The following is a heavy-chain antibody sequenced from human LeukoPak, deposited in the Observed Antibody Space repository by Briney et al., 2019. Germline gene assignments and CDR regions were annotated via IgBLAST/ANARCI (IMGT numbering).Heavy chain of an antibody. CDR2: ISSSGSTI. J-gene: IGHJ4*02. V-gene: IGHV3-48*03. CDR3: TRTQYNWNYDGYFDY. CDR1: GFTFSSYE. Sequence: TGGSLRLSCAASGFTFSSYEMNWVRQAPGKGLEWVSYISSSGSTIYYADSVKGRFTISRDNAKDSLYLQMNSLRAEDTAVYYCTRTQYNWNYDGYFDYWGQGTLVTVSS. D-gene: IGHD1-7*01.